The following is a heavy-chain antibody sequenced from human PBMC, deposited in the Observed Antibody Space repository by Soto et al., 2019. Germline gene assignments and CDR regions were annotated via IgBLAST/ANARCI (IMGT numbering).Heavy chain of an antibody. D-gene: IGHD3-10*01. J-gene: IGHJ4*02. CDR3: ARVRWFGDRNHDY. CDR2: IYYSGST. CDR1: GGSISSGDYY. V-gene: IGHV4-31*03. Sequence: QVQLQESGPGLVKPSQTLSLTCTVSGGSISSGDYYWSWIRQYPGKGLEWIAFIYYSGSTYYNPSLESRVTLSVDTSKNQFSLRLSSVTAADTAVYYCARVRWFGDRNHDYWGQGTLVTVSS.